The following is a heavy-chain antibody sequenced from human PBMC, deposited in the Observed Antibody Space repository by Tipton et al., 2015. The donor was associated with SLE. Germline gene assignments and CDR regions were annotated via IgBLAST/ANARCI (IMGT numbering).Heavy chain of an antibody. Sequence: TLSLTCTVSGGPTSSYYWSWIRQPPGKGLEWLGYIYYSGGTNYNPSLQSRVTISLDTSKNQFSLKLSSVTAADTAVYYCAREGLRSYEIWGQGTMVTVSS. CDR3: AREGLRSYEI. J-gene: IGHJ3*02. V-gene: IGHV4-59*01. CDR2: IYYSGGT. D-gene: IGHD5-24*01. CDR1: GGPTSSYY.